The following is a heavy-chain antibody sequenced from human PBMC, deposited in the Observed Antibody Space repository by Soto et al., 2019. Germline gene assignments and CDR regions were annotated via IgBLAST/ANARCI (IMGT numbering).Heavy chain of an antibody. V-gene: IGHV4-61*01. CDR2: IHYSGST. D-gene: IGHD2-15*01. J-gene: IGHJ6*04. Sequence: PSETLSLTCTVPGGSVNIGTYYWSWIRQPPGKGLEWIGFIHYSGSTNYNPSLKSRVTMSVDTSKNQFSLKVTAVNAADTAVYYCARLLRHNYYGMDVWGKGATVTVSS. CDR1: GGSVNIGTYY. CDR3: ARLLRHNYYGMDV.